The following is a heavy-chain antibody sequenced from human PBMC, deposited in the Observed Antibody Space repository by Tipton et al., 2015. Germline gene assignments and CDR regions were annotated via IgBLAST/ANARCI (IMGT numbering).Heavy chain of an antibody. V-gene: IGHV4-4*07. CDR2: IYTSGST. Sequence: TLSLTCTVSGGSVSSYYWSWIRQPAGKGLEWIGRIYTSGSTNYNPSLKSRVTMSVDTSKKHFSLRLTSVTAADTAVYYCARAEDGGLFDSWGQGTLVTVSS. CDR1: GGSVSSYY. J-gene: IGHJ4*02. CDR3: ARAEDGGLFDS. D-gene: IGHD4-23*01.